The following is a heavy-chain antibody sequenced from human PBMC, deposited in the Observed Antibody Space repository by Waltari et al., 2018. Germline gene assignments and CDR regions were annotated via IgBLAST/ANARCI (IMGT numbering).Heavy chain of an antibody. D-gene: IGHD4-17*01. J-gene: IGHJ6*03. CDR2: IKQDGSEK. V-gene: IGHV3-7*01. CDR3: AREGATVTTYYYYYMDV. CDR1: GFAFSSYW. Sequence: EVQLVESGGGLVQPGGSLRLSWAASGFAFSSYWRSWVRQAPGKGLEWVANIKQDGSEKYYVDSVKGRFTISRDNAKNSLYLQMNSLRAEDTAVYYCAREGATVTTYYYYYMDVWGKGTTVTVSS.